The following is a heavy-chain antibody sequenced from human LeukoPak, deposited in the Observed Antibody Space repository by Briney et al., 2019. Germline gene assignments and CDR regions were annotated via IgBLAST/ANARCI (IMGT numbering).Heavy chain of an antibody. J-gene: IGHJ4*02. Sequence: PGGSLRLSCAASGFTFSSYAMHWVRQAPGKGLEWVAVISYDGSNKYYADSVKGRFTISRDNSKNTLYLQMNSLRAEDTAVYYCASIAAADFDCWGQGTLVTVSS. D-gene: IGHD6-13*01. CDR2: ISYDGSNK. CDR1: GFTFSSYA. V-gene: IGHV3-30-3*01. CDR3: ASIAAADFDC.